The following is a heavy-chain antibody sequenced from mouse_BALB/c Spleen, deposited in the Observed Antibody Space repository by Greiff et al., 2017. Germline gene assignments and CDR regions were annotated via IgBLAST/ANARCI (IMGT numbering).Heavy chain of an antibody. CDR1: GYTFTSYW. V-gene: IGHV1S22*01. J-gene: IGHJ1*01. CDR2: IYPGSGST. D-gene: IGHD1-1*01. CDR3: TRYDGGSYWYFDV. Sequence: LQQPGSELVRPGASVKLSCKASGYTFTSYWMHWVKQRHGQGLEWIGNIYPGSGSTNYDEKFKSKGTLTVDTSSSTAYMHLSSLTSEDSAVYYCTRYDGGSYWYFDVWGAGTTVTVSS.